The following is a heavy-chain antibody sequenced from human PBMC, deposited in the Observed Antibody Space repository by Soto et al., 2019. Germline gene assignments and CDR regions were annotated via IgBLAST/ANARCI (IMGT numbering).Heavy chain of an antibody. CDR2: ISGSGGST. Sequence: GGSLRLSCAPSGFTFSSYAMSWVRQAPGKGLEWVSAISGSGGSTYYADSVKGRFTISRDNSKNTLYLQMNSLRAEDTAVYYCAKVSSNSKYYYYYYGMDVWGQGTTVTVSS. V-gene: IGHV3-23*01. CDR1: GFTFSSYA. CDR3: AKVSSNSKYYYYYYGMDV. D-gene: IGHD2-2*01. J-gene: IGHJ6*02.